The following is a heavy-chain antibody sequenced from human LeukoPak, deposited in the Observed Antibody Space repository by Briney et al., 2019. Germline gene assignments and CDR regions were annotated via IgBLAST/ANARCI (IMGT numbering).Heavy chain of an antibody. J-gene: IGHJ4*02. CDR3: ARDIKPRYYYDSSGYYLGYFDY. Sequence: ASVKVSCKASGYTFTSYGISWVRQAPGQGLEWMGWINPNSGGTNYAQKFQGRVTMTRDTSISTAYMELSRLRSDDTAVYYCARDIKPRYYYDSSGYYLGYFDYWGQGTLVTVSS. CDR1: GYTFTSYG. V-gene: IGHV1-2*02. D-gene: IGHD3-22*01. CDR2: INPNSGGT.